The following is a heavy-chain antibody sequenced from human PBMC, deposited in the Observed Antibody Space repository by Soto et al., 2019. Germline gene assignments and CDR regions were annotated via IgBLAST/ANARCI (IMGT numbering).Heavy chain of an antibody. CDR3: AKDTVGGYSFWSGYYSAGLDV. V-gene: IGHV3-23*01. Sequence: EVKLLESGGGLAQPGGSLRLSCVGSGFTFDSYAISWVRQAPGERLQWIAAISGSADGTDYAHSVRGRFTISRDNAKKTLHLQMDSLRVEDTAVYFCAKDTVGGYSFWSGYYSAGLDVWGQGTLVTVS. CDR1: GFTFDSYA. CDR2: ISGSADGT. J-gene: IGHJ3*01. D-gene: IGHD3-3*01.